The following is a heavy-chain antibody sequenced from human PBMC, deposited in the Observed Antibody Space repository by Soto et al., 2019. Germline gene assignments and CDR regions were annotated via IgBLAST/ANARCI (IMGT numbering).Heavy chain of an antibody. CDR3: ARLPLGYCSGGSCYGYYYHYGMDV. CDR1: GYSFTSYW. Sequence: GESLKISCKGSGYSFTSYWIGWVRQMPGKGLEWMGIIYPGDSDTRYSPSFQGQVTISADKSISTAYLQWSSLKASDTAMYHCARLPLGYCSGGSCYGYYYHYGMDVWGQGTTVTVSS. D-gene: IGHD2-15*01. CDR2: IYPGDSDT. V-gene: IGHV5-51*01. J-gene: IGHJ6*02.